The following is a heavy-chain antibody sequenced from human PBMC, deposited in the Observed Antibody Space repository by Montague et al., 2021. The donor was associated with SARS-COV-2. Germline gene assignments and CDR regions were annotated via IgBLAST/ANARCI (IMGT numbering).Heavy chain of an antibody. V-gene: IGHV4-31*02. J-gene: IGHJ4*02. CDR3: AGVGATVTATFDF. Sequence: SGSTYYNPSLKSRVTISVDTSQNQFSLNLNSVTAADTAVYYCAGVGATVTATFDFWGQGTLVTVSS. CDR2: SGST. D-gene: IGHD4-17*01.